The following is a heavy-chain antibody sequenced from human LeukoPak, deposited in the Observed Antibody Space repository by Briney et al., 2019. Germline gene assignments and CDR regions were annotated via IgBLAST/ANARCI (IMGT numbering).Heavy chain of an antibody. CDR2: LSGSGDTT. J-gene: IGHJ4*02. D-gene: IGHD3-22*01. V-gene: IGHV3-23*01. CDR1: GFAFRSFD. CDR3: AKDRSLTFPTFERSGYYYY. Sequence: GGSLRLSCAASGFAFRSFDMSWVRQAPGKGLEWVSSLSGSGDTTYYADSVKGRFTISRDNSNNTLYLQMNSLRAEDTALYYCAKDRSLTFPTFERSGYYYYWGQGTLVTVSS.